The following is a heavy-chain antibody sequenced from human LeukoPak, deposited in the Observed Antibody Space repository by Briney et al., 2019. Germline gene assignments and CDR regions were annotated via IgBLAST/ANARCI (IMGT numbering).Heavy chain of an antibody. Sequence: PGGSLRLSCAASGFTFSTYGMHWVRQAPGKGLEWVACIRYDGSNKYYADSVKGRFTISRDNSKNTLYLQMNSLRAEDTAVYYCAKDFSSGWPLGAFDIWGQGTMVTVSS. J-gene: IGHJ3*02. V-gene: IGHV3-30*02. CDR3: AKDFSSGWPLGAFDI. CDR1: GFTFSTYG. D-gene: IGHD6-19*01. CDR2: IRYDGSNK.